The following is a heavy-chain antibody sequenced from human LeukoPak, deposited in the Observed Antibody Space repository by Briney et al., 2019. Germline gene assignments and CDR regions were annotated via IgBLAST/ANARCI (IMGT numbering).Heavy chain of an antibody. CDR2: INHNGNVN. CDR3: ARGGGLDV. J-gene: IGHJ6*02. CDR1: GFTFSSYW. Sequence: GGSLRLSCAASGFTFSSYWMNWARQAPGKGLEWVASINHNGNVNYYVDSVKGRFTISRDNAKNSLYLQMSNLRAEDTAVYFCARGGGLDVWGQGTTVIVSS. D-gene: IGHD3-16*01. V-gene: IGHV3-7*03.